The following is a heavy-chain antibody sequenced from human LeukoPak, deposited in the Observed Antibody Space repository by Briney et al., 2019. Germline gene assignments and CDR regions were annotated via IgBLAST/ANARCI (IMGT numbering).Heavy chain of an antibody. CDR2: IYSGGST. Sequence: GGSLRLSCAASGSTVSSNYMSWVRQAPGKGLEWVSVIYSGGSTYYADSVKGRFTISRDNSKNTLYLQMNSLRAEDTAVYYCARGIVGATSYFDYWGQGTLVTVSS. V-gene: IGHV3-53*01. CDR3: ARGIVGATSYFDY. J-gene: IGHJ4*02. D-gene: IGHD1-26*01. CDR1: GSTVSSNY.